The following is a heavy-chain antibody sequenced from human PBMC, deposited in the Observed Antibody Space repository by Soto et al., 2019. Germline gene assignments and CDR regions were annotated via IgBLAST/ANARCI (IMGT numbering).Heavy chain of an antibody. J-gene: IGHJ4*02. CDR1: WFTFIGSA. D-gene: IGHD2-8*01. V-gene: IGHV3-73*01. Sequence: QTGGSLRLSCASSWFTFIGSAMHWVRQASGKGLEWVGRIRSKANSYATAYAASVKGRFTISRDDSKNTAYLQMNSLKTEDTAVYYCTRLTLYCTNGVCYSGFDYWGQGTLVTVSS. CDR3: TRLTLYCTNGVCYSGFDY. CDR2: IRSKANSYAT.